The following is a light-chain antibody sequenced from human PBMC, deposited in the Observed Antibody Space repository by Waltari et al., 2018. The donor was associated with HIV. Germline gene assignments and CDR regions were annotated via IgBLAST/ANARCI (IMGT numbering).Light chain of an antibody. CDR2: EDS. CDR1: ALPKKY. J-gene: IGLJ2*01. Sequence: SYELTQPPSVAVSPGQTARITCTGDALPKKYASWYQQKSGQAPVLVIYEDSKRPSGFPERFSGSNSGNTATLTISGTQATDEADYYCQAWDNGVAVFGGGTKLTVL. V-gene: IGLV3-1*01. CDR3: QAWDNGVAV.